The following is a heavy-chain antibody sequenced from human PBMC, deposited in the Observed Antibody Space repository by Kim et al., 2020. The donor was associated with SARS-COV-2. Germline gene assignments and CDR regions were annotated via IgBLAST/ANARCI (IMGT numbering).Heavy chain of an antibody. CDR3: ARTRGHDFDYYGVDV. J-gene: IGHJ6*02. V-gene: IGHV3-48*02. CDR1: GFSFSTYS. D-gene: IGHD3-10*01. CDR2: ISSASTSI. Sequence: GGSLRLSCAASGFSFSTYSMNWVRRAPGRGLEWVSYISSASTSIYYADSVKGRFTISRDNAKNSMYLQMNSLRDEDTAVYYCARTRGHDFDYYGVDVWGQGTTVTVSS.